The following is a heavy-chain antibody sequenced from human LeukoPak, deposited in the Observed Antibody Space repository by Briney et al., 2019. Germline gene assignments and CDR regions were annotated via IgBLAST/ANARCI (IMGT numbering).Heavy chain of an antibody. J-gene: IGHJ6*03. CDR3: ARHQWHYYYYMGV. D-gene: IGHD6-19*01. CDR1: GGSISSSSYY. V-gene: IGHV4-39*01. Sequence: SETLSLTCTVSGGSISSSSYYWGWIRQPPGKGLEWIGSIYYSGDTYYNPSLKSRRVTISVDTSKNQFSLRLSSVTTADTAVYYCARHQWHYYYYMGVWGKGSTVTVSS. CDR2: IYYSGDT.